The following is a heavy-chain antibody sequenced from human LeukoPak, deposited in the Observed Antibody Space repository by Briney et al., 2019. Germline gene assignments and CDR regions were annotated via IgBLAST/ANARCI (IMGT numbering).Heavy chain of an antibody. CDR2: INPNSRGT. D-gene: IGHD1-26*01. CDR1: GYTFTGYY. V-gene: IGHV1-2*02. J-gene: IGHJ3*02. Sequence: WASVKVSCKASGYTFTGYYMHWVRQAPGQGLEWMGWINPNSRGTNYAQKFQGRVTMTRDTSISTAYMELSSLRSEDTAVYYCARGGIVGAISAFDIWGQGTMVTVSS. CDR3: ARGGIVGAISAFDI.